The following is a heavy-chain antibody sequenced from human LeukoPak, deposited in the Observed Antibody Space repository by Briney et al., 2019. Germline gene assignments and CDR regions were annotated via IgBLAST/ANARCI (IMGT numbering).Heavy chain of an antibody. CDR3: ARSRSASTSGWYDYFDY. CDR1: GFTFSSSA. Sequence: GGSLRLSCAASGFTFSSSAMQWVRQAPGKGLEWVAVISYDGSKKYHADSVKGRFTISRDDSKNTLYLQMNSLRGEDTAVYYCARSRSASTSGWYDYFDYWGRGTLVTVSS. CDR2: ISYDGSKK. D-gene: IGHD6-19*01. J-gene: IGHJ4*02. V-gene: IGHV3-30*04.